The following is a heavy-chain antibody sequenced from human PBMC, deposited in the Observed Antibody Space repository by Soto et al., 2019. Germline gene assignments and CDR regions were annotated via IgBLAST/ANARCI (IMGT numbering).Heavy chain of an antibody. J-gene: IGHJ4*02. CDR1: GYTFTDYA. CDR2: ISTGNGNT. D-gene: IGHD2-21*01. V-gene: IGHV1-3*04. Sequence: GASVKVSCKASGYTFTDYAMHWVRQAPGQRLEWMGWISTGNGNTKYSQKFQGRVTITRDTSATTAYMELSSLRSEDTAVYYCAKGSQMWTPDYWFQGTLVTVSS. CDR3: AKGSQMWTPDY.